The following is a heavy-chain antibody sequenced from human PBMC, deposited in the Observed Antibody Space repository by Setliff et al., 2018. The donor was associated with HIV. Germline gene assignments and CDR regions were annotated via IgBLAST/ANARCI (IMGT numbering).Heavy chain of an antibody. V-gene: IGHV1-46*01. Sequence: ASVKVSCKASGYTFTNYFIHWVRQAPGQGLEWMEIVNPSDGSTNYAQKFQGRVTMTRDTSTNTVYMELSSLRFEDTAVYYCARVVLYADLGIAGLTNYYYGMDVWGQGTTVTVSS. J-gene: IGHJ6*02. CDR1: GYTFTNYF. CDR3: ARVVLYADLGIAGLTNYYYGMDV. D-gene: IGHD7-27*01. CDR2: VNPSDGST.